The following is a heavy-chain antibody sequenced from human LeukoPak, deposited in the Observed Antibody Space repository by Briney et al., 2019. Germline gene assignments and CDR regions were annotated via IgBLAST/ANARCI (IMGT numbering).Heavy chain of an antibody. J-gene: IGHJ5*02. CDR1: GFTFSSYA. CDR3: AKDPSSGYSSSRNSFDP. D-gene: IGHD6-13*01. V-gene: IGHV3-23*01. Sequence: GGSLRLSCAASGFTFSSYAMSWVRQAPGKGVEWVSAISGSGGSTYYADSVKGRFTISRDNSKNTLYLQMNSLRAEDTAVYYCAKDPSSGYSSSRNSFDPWGQGTLVTVSP. CDR2: ISGSGGST.